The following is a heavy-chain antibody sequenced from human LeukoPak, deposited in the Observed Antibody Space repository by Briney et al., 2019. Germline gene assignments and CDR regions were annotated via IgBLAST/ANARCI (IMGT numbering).Heavy chain of an antibody. J-gene: IGHJ4*02. CDR3: ARDQLGGYCTSTNCYTSFYY. D-gene: IGHD2-2*02. CDR2: FYSGGHT. V-gene: IGHV3-53*01. Sequence: GGSLRLSCVDSGFSVSSNYLSWVRQAPGKGLEWVSVFYSGGHTYYADSVRGRFTVSRDNSKNTLYLHMNSLRAEDTAVYYCARDQLGGYCTSTNCYTSFYYWGRGTLVTVSS. CDR1: GFSVSSNY.